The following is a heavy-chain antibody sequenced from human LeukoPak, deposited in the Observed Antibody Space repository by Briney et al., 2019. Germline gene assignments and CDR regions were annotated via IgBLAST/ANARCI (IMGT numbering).Heavy chain of an antibody. CDR3: ARAPGGGKFDP. CDR1: GFTFDDYA. D-gene: IGHD3-10*01. V-gene: IGHV3-48*03. J-gene: IGHJ5*02. Sequence: PGGSLRLSCAASGFTFDDYAMHWVRQAPGKGPEWVSYISSSGSTIYYADSVKGRFTISRDNAKNSLYLQMNSLRAEDTAVYYCARAPGGGKFDPWGQGTLVTVSS. CDR2: ISSSGSTI.